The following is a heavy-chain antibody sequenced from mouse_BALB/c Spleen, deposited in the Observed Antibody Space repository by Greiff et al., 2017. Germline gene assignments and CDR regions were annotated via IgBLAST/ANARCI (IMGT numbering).Heavy chain of an antibody. CDR1: GFNIKDTY. CDR3: ARSGYRYDEAWFAY. J-gene: IGHJ3*01. D-gene: IGHD2-14*01. Sequence: DVKLQESGAELVKPGASVKLSCTASGFNIKDTYMHWVKQRPEQGLEWIGRIDPANGNTKYDPKFQGKATITADTSSNTAYLQLSSLTSEDTAVYYCARSGYRYDEAWFAYWGQGTLVTVSA. CDR2: IDPANGNT. V-gene: IGHV14-3*02.